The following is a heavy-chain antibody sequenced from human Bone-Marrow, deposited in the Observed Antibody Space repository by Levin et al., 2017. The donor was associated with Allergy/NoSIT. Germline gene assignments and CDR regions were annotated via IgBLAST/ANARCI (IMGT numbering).Heavy chain of an antibody. Sequence: SVKVSCKASGGTFSSYAISWVRQAPGQGLEWMGGIIPIFGTANYAQKFQGRVTITADESTSTAYMELSSLRSEDTAVYYCARADRVVIIGYYYYYGMDVWGQGTTVTVSS. CDR2: IIPIFGTA. CDR1: GGTFSSYA. D-gene: IGHD3-3*01. CDR3: ARADRVVIIGYYYYYGMDV. J-gene: IGHJ6*02. V-gene: IGHV1-69*13.